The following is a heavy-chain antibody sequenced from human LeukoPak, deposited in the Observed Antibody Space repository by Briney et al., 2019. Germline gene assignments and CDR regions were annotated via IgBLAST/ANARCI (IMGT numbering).Heavy chain of an antibody. D-gene: IGHD2-2*01. CDR2: INHSGST. CDR3: ARGGRIVVVPAAMGGSPFV. V-gene: IGHV4-34*01. CDR1: GGSFSGYY. Sequence: SETLSLTCAVYGGSFSGYYWSWLRQPPGKGLEWIGEINHSGSTNYNPSLKSRVTISVDTSKNQFSLKLSSVTAADTAVYYCARGGRIVVVPAAMGGSPFVWGQGTLVTVSS. J-gene: IGHJ4*02.